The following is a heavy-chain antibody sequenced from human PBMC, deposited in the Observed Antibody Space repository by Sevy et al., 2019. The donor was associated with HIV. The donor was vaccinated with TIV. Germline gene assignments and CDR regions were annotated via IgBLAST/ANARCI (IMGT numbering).Heavy chain of an antibody. Sequence: SETLSLTCTVSGYSISSGYYSGWIRQPPGKGLEWIGSIYHSGSTYYNPSLKSRVTISVDTSKNQFSLKLSSVTAADTAVYYCARLGYCTNGVCYDHDYWGQGTLVTVSS. CDR1: GYSISSGYY. V-gene: IGHV4-38-2*02. D-gene: IGHD2-8*01. CDR3: ARLGYCTNGVCYDHDY. CDR2: IYHSGST. J-gene: IGHJ4*02.